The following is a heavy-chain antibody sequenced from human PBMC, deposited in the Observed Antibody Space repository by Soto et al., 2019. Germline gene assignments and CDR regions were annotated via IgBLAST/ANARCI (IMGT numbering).Heavy chain of an antibody. D-gene: IGHD6-13*01. CDR2: IHNSGST. CDR1: GGSISSYY. CDR3: ARVGSSSWYPPGGNWFDP. Sequence: ASETLSPTCTVSGGSISSYYWSWIRQPPGKGLGWIGYIHNSGSTNYNTSRKSRVTISVDTSKNQFSLKLRSVTAADTAVYYCARVGSSSWYPPGGNWFDPWGQGTLVTVSS. V-gene: IGHV4-59*01. J-gene: IGHJ5*02.